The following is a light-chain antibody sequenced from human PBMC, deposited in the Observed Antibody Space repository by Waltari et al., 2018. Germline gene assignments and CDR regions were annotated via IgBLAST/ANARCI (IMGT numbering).Light chain of an antibody. Sequence: EIVLTQSPATRSLSPGERANLSCRASQSVSSYLAWYQTKPGQAPRLLIFYASNRPTGIPSRFSGSGSETDFTLTISSLEPEDFAVYYCQQRSNWWTFGQGTKVEIK. V-gene: IGKV3-11*01. CDR1: QSVSSY. J-gene: IGKJ1*01. CDR3: QQRSNWWT. CDR2: YAS.